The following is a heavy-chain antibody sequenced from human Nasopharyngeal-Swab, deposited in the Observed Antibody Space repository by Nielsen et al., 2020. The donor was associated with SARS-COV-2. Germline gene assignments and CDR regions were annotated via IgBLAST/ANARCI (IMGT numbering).Heavy chain of an antibody. V-gene: IGHV3-20*01. CDR3: AREYYDGGFDP. CDR2: INWNGGST. D-gene: IGHD3-3*01. Sequence: GESLKISCAASGFTFDDYGMSWVRQAPGKGLEWVSGINWNGGSTGYADSVKGRFTISRDNAKNYLYLQMNSLRAEDTALYHCAREYYDGGFDPWGQGTLVTVSS. J-gene: IGHJ5*02. CDR1: GFTFDDYG.